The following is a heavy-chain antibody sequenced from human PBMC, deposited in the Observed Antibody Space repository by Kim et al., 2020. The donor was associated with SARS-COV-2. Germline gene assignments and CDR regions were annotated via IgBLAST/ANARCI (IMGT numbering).Heavy chain of an antibody. Sequence: GGSLRLSCKASGFSFSDYDMSWVRQAPGKGLEWVGYIRSKSYGGTTEYAASVKGRFTISRDDSKSIAYLQMNSLKTEDTAVYYCTREDGRWDLLRNGGMDVWGQGTTVTVSS. J-gene: IGHJ6*02. D-gene: IGHD1-26*01. CDR2: IRSKSYGGTT. CDR3: TREDGRWDLLRNGGMDV. V-gene: IGHV3-49*04. CDR1: GFSFSDYD.